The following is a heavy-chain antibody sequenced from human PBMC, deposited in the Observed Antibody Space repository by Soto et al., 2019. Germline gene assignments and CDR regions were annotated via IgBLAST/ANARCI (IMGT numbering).Heavy chain of an antibody. CDR3: ARASPFGFMDV. CDR1: GGSISSGSYY. CDR2: IYNSGST. Sequence: PSETLSLTCTVSGGSISSGSYYWSWIRQHPGKGLEWIGHIYNSGSTYYNPSLKSRVTISIDTSKTQFSLKLTSVTAADTAVYYCARASPFGFMDVWGKGTTVTVSS. J-gene: IGHJ6*03. D-gene: IGHD3-10*01. V-gene: IGHV4-31*03.